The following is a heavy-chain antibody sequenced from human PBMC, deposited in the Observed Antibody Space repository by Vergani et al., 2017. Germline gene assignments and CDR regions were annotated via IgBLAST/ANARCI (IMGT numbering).Heavy chain of an antibody. Sequence: QVQLQQWGAGLLKPSETLSLTCAVYGGSFSGYYWSWIRQPTGKGLEWIGEINHSGSTNYNPSLKSRVTISVDTSKNQFSLKLSSVTAADTAVYYCARAPVDTAMEIDYWGQGTLVTVSS. CDR3: ARAPVDTAMEIDY. J-gene: IGHJ4*02. CDR2: INHSGST. CDR1: GGSFSGYY. D-gene: IGHD5-18*01. V-gene: IGHV4-34*01.